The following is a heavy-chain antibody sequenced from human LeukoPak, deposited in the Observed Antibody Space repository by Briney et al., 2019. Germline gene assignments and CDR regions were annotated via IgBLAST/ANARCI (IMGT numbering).Heavy chain of an antibody. CDR2: IRYDGSNK. CDR3: AKDSQWGFYYMDV. V-gene: IGHV3-30*02. J-gene: IGHJ6*03. CDR1: GFTFSNYA. D-gene: IGHD2-8*01. Sequence: GGSLRLSCAASGFTFSNYAMSWVRQAPGKGLEWVAFIRYDGSNKYYVDSVKSRFTLSRDNSTNTLYLQMNSLRAEDTALYYCAKDSQWGFYYMDVWGKGTTVTVSS.